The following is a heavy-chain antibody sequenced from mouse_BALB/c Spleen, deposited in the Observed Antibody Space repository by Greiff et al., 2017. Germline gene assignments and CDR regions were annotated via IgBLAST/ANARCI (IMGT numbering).Heavy chain of an antibody. CDR2: IDPENGDT. J-gene: IGHJ4*01. D-gene: IGHD2-1*01. Sequence: VQLQQSGAELVRSGASVKLSCTASGFNIKDYYMHWVKQRPEQGLEWIGLIDPENGDTEYAPKFQGKATMTADTSSNTAYLQLSSLTSGDTAVYSGIAYGTTSDYYTMDYWGQGTTVTVSS. V-gene: IGHV14-4*02. CDR1: GFNIKDYY. CDR3: IAYGTTSDYYTMDY.